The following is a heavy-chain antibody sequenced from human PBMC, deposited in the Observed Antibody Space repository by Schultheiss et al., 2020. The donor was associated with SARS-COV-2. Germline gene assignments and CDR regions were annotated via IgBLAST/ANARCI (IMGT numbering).Heavy chain of an antibody. CDR2: ISSSSSYT. CDR1: GFTFSDYY. V-gene: IGHV3-11*06. Sequence: GGSLRLSCAASGFTFSDYYMSWIRQAPGKGLEWVSYISSSSSYTNYADSVKGRFTISRDNAKNSLYLQMNSLRAEDTAVYYCARDRRFEYGPQFGGVSSWGQGTTVTVSS. J-gene: IGHJ6*02. CDR3: ARDRRFEYGPQFGGVSS. D-gene: IGHD3-16*01.